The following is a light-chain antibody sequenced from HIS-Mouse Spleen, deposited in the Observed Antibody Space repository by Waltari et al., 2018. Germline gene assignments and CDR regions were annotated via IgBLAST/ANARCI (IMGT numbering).Light chain of an antibody. Sequence: SSELTQDPAVSVALGQTVRITCQGDSLRRYYASWYQQKPGQAPVLVIYGKNNRPSGIPERFSGSSSGNTASVTITGAQAEDEADYYCNARDSSGNHVVFGGGTKLTVL. CDR1: SLRRYY. V-gene: IGLV3-19*01. J-gene: IGLJ2*01. CDR2: GKN. CDR3: NARDSSGNHVV.